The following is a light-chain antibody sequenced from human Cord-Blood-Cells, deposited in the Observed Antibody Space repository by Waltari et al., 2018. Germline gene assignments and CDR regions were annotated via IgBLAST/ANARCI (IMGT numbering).Light chain of an antibody. CDR3: QQRSNWPPLT. Sequence: EIVLTQSTATMSLSPGERAMGRNCSVSSYLAWYQQKPGQAPRLLISYASNRATGMPARFSGSCAGTDFPLTISSLEPEDFAVYYCQQRSNWPPLTCGGGTKVEIK. CDR1: VSSY. CDR2: YAS. J-gene: IGKJ4*01. V-gene: IGKV3-11*01.